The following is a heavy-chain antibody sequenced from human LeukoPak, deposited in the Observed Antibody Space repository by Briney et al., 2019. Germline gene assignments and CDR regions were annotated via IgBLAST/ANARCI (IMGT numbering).Heavy chain of an antibody. CDR1: GFTFSSYW. Sequence: GGSLRLSCAASGFTFSSYWMSWVRQAPGKGLEWVANIKQDGSEKYYVDSVKGRFTISRDNAKNSLYLQMNSLSAEDTAVYYCAREDSSGYYNWFDPWGQGTLVTVSS. J-gene: IGHJ5*02. D-gene: IGHD3-22*01. CDR2: IKQDGSEK. V-gene: IGHV3-7*01. CDR3: AREDSSGYYNWFDP.